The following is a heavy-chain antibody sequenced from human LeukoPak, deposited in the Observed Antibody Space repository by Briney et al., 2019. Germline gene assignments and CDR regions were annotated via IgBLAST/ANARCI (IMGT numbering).Heavy chain of an antibody. Sequence: GGTLRLSCAASGFTFSSYGMSWVRQAQGKGLEWVSAISGSGDSTYYADSVKGRFTISRDNSKNTLYLQMNSLRAEDTAVYYCAKGQNFDWLLPFDYWGQGTLVTVSS. CDR2: ISGSGDST. J-gene: IGHJ4*02. CDR3: AKGQNFDWLLPFDY. D-gene: IGHD3-9*01. CDR1: GFTFSSYG. V-gene: IGHV3-23*01.